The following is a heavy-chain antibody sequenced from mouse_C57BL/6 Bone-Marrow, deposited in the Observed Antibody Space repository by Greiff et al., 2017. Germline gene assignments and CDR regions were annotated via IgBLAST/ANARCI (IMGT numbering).Heavy chain of an antibody. D-gene: IGHD1-1*01. V-gene: IGHV7-1*01. CDR2: SRNKANDYTT. Sequence: EVQGVESGGGLVQSGRSLRLSCATSGFTFSDFYMEWVRQAPGKGLEWIAASRNKANDYTTEYSVSVKGRFIVSRNTSQSILYLQMNALRAEDTVIYYGASDNYYGSSCAMDYWGQGTSVTVSS. CDR3: ASDNYYGSSCAMDY. CDR1: GFTFSDFY. J-gene: IGHJ4*01.